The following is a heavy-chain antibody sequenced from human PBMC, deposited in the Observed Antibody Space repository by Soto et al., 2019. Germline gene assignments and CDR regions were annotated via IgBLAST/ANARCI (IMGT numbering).Heavy chain of an antibody. V-gene: IGHV4-61*08. Sequence: QVQLQESGPGLVKPSETLSLTCTLSGGSVSGGDHYWNWIRQPPGRGLEWIGYIYYIASTNYNPSLKSRVTISLDTSKNQFSLKLSSVTAADTAIYYCARGYRYSSGDIDYWGQGMHVTVSS. CDR1: GGSVSGGDHY. CDR2: IYYIAST. J-gene: IGHJ4*02. D-gene: IGHD6-19*01. CDR3: ARGYRYSSGDIDY.